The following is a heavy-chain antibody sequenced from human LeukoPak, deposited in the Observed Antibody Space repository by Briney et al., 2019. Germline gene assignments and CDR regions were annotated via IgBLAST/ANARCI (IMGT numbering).Heavy chain of an antibody. V-gene: IGHV4-61*10. Sequence: SETLSLTCTVSGGSINSNNYYWVWVRQPAGKGLEWIGRIYSTGNTNYNPSLKSRVTISVDTSKNQFSLKLSSVTAADTAVYYCARVYYSNSYDYWYFDLWGRGTLVTVSS. CDR1: GGSINSNNYY. CDR2: IYSTGNT. CDR3: ARVYYSNSYDYWYFDL. D-gene: IGHD6-13*01. J-gene: IGHJ2*01.